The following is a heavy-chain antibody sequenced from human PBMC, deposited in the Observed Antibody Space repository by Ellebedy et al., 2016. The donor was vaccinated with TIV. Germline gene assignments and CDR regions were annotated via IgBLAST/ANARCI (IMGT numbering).Heavy chain of an antibody. CDR3: AKNAGSSRWYYFDY. J-gene: IGHJ4*02. Sequence: GESLKISCAASGFTFSSYAMSWVRQAPGKGLQWVATITSSGDNTYYADSVKGRFTISRDNSENTLFLQMNSLRAEDTAVYYCAKNAGSSRWYYFDYWGQGTLVTVSS. V-gene: IGHV3-23*01. CDR2: ITSSGDNT. D-gene: IGHD6-13*01. CDR1: GFTFSSYA.